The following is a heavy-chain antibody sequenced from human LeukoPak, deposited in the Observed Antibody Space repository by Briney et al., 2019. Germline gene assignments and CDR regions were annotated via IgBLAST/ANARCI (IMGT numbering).Heavy chain of an antibody. V-gene: IGHV4-61*01. CDR2: IYYSGST. CDR3: ARDWVEGGPYYYYGMDV. D-gene: IGHD1-26*01. J-gene: IGHJ6*02. Sequence: SETLSLTCTVSGGSVSSGSYYWTWIRQPPGKGLEWFGYIYYSGSTNYNPSLKSRVTISVDTSKNQFSLKLSSVTAADTAVYYCARDWVEGGPYYYYGMDVWGQGTTVTVSS. CDR1: GGSVSSGSYY.